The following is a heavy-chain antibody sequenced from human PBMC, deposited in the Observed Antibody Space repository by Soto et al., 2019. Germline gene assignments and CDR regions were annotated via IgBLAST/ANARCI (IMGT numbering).Heavy chain of an antibody. CDR1: GFTFSSYG. J-gene: IGHJ4*02. Sequence: QVQLVESGGGVVQPGRSLRLSCAASGFTFSSYGMHWVRQAPGKGLEWVAVIWYDGSNKYYADSVKGRFTISRDNSKNTLYLQMNSLRAEGTAVYYCARDQGAIAAAAYFDYWGQGTLVTVSS. CDR3: ARDQGAIAAAAYFDY. CDR2: IWYDGSNK. V-gene: IGHV3-33*01. D-gene: IGHD6-13*01.